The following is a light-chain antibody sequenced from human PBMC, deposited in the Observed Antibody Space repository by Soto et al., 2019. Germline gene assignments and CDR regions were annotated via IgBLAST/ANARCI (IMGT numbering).Light chain of an antibody. CDR3: QQYGTSPGT. V-gene: IGKV3-20*01. CDR1: QSVYSNF. Sequence: EIVLTQSPGTLSLSPGERATLSCRASQSVYSNFLAWYQHKPGQTPRLLIYGAFIRATGIPDRFSGSGSGTDFTLTVSRLEPEDFAVYYCQQYGTSPGTFGQGTKVVI. CDR2: GAF. J-gene: IGKJ1*01.